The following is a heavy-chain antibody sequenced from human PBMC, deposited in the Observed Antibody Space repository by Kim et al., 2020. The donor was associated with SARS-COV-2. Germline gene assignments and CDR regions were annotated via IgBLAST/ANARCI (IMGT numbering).Heavy chain of an antibody. V-gene: IGHV3-23*01. J-gene: IGHJ4*02. D-gene: IGHD6-19*01. CDR1: GFTFSTYP. CDR2: LSGSGAST. Sequence: GGSLRLSCAASGFTFSTYPMIWVRQAPGKGLEWVSGLSGSGASTYYADSVRGRFTISRDNSKNTLFLQMNSLRVEDTAFYYCAKASGAVAGTMVWGQGTLVTVSS. CDR3: AKASGAVAGTMV.